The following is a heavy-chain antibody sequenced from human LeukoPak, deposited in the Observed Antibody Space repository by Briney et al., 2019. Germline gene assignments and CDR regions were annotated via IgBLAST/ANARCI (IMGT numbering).Heavy chain of an antibody. V-gene: IGHV3-7*03. CDR1: EFPLSRYL. D-gene: IGHD2-2*01. J-gene: IGHJ5*02. CDR2: MKQDRSEK. CDR3: ARTVVPAALVGRWSRNGFDP. Sequence: GGALRLSCAAPEFPLSRYLGSAVRQAPGWGVGRVDNMKQDRSEKYYVECVKCRFTISIDNARHPLYLQMNSLRAEDTAVYYCARTVVPAALVGRWSRNGFDPWGEGTLVTVSS.